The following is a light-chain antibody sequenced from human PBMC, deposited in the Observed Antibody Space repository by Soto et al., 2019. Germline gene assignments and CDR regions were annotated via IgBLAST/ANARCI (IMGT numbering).Light chain of an antibody. V-gene: IGKV4-1*01. J-gene: IGKJ4*01. CDR1: QSVLYNSDNKTY. Sequence: DIVMTQSPDSLAVSLGERATINCKSSQSVLYNSDNKTYLAWYQQQAGQPPKLLIYWASTRDSGVPDRFSGSGSGADFTLTINNLQAEDVAVYYCQQYYTTLSFGGGTKVEIK. CDR2: WAS. CDR3: QQYYTTLS.